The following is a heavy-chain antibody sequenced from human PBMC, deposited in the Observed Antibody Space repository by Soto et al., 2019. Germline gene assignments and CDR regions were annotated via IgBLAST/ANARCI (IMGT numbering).Heavy chain of an antibody. J-gene: IGHJ3*02. CDR2: IGTAGDT. CDR1: GFTFSSYD. V-gene: IGHV3-13*01. Sequence: GGSLRLSCAASGFTFSSYDMHWVRQATGKGLKWVSAIGTAGDTYYPGSVKGRFTISRENAKNSLYHQMNSLRAEDTAVYYCARIGSDYDSSGYPKKGAFDIWGQGTMVTVSS. D-gene: IGHD3-22*01. CDR3: ARIGSDYDSSGYPKKGAFDI.